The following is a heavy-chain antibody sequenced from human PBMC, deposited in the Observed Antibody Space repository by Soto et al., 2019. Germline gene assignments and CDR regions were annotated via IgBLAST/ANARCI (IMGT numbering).Heavy chain of an antibody. Sequence: ASETLSLTCAVYGGSFSGYYWSWIRQPPGKGLEWIGEINHSGSTNYNPSLKSRVTISVDTSKNQFSLKLSSVTAADTAVYYCAGSVITIFGVVTYDYWGQGTLVTVSS. D-gene: IGHD3-3*01. CDR1: GGSFSGYY. CDR2: INHSGST. V-gene: IGHV4-34*01. J-gene: IGHJ4*02. CDR3: AGSVITIFGVVTYDY.